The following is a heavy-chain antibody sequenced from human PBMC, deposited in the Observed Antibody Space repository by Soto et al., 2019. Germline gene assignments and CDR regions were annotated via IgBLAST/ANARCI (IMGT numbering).Heavy chain of an antibody. CDR2: IKYDGSTT. V-gene: IGHV3-74*01. J-gene: IGHJ6*02. CDR3: GRVLRNYCGVDV. Sequence: VQLVESGGGLVQPGGSLRLSCVASGFTFSSHWMHWVRQAPGKGLVWVSRIKYDGSTTSYADSVKGRFTISRDNAKNTEHQKMSSLRAEDTGVYYCGRVLRNYCGVDVWGQGTTVTVSS. D-gene: IGHD2-15*01. CDR1: GFTFSSHW.